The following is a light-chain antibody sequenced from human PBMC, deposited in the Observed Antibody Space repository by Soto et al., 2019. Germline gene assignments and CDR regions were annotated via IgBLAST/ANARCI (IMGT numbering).Light chain of an antibody. CDR3: QQYGSLIT. Sequence: EIVLTQSPGTLSLSPGDRATLSCRASQGVSSSYVAWYQQKPGQAPRLLIYGASSRATGIPDRFSGSGSGKDFTLTITRLEPEDFAVYNCQQYGSLITFGQGTRLEIK. V-gene: IGKV3-20*01. CDR2: GAS. CDR1: QGVSSSY. J-gene: IGKJ5*01.